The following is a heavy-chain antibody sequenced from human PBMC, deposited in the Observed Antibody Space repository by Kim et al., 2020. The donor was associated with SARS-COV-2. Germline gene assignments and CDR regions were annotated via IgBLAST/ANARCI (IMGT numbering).Heavy chain of an antibody. CDR2: INTDGSTT. CDR3: ASRTLSLSGCDV. Sequence: GGSLRLSCTASGFTFSRYWMHWVRQAPGKGLVWVSRINTDGSTTNYADSVKGRFTISRDNAKNTLYLQMNSLTAEDTAVYYCASRTLSLSGCDVWGQGITVTVSS. V-gene: IGHV3-74*01. CDR1: GFTFSRYW. D-gene: IGHD6-19*01. J-gene: IGHJ6*02.